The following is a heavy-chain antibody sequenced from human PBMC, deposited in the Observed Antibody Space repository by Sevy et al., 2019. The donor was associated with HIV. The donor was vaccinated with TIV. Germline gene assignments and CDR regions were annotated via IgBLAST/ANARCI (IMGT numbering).Heavy chain of an antibody. CDR3: AKDLAGPGRRYFDY. Sequence: GGSLRLSCAASGFTFSNYGMHWVRQVPGKGLEWVTFIRYDGSDKYYAASVKGRFTMSRDDSKNTLYLQMDSLRAEDTAIYYCAKDLAGPGRRYFDYWGQGTLVTVSS. CDR1: GFTFSNYG. J-gene: IGHJ4*02. CDR2: IRYDGSDK. D-gene: IGHD6-13*01. V-gene: IGHV3-30*02.